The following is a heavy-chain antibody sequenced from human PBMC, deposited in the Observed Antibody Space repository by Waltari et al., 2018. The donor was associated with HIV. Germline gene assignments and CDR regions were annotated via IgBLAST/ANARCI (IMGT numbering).Heavy chain of an antibody. D-gene: IGHD4-4*01. V-gene: IGHV3-7*03. J-gene: IGHJ4*02. CDR2: RNQDGSQK. Sequence: EVQLVESGGDLVQPGGSLRLSCAASGFIFNKFWMSWVRQAPGKGLEWVANRNQDGSQKYYGESLKVRVTISRDNAKNSVYLQMNSLRVDDTAMYYCARDAYSAEDYWGQGTLVTVSS. CDR3: ARDAYSAEDY. CDR1: GFIFNKFW.